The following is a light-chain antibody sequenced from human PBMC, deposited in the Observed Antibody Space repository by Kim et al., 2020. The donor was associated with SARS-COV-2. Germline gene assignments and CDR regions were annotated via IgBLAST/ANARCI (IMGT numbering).Light chain of an antibody. Sequence: APGRTPRTTCVGTAIGGKNVHWCQQQPGQAPVLIMELDTGRRSGIPERFSVSTSGNTATLTITRVEAEDEADYYCQVWDSTSDHRVFGGGTQLTVL. CDR2: LDT. V-gene: IGLV3-21*04. J-gene: IGLJ3*02. CDR1: AIGGKN. CDR3: QVWDSTSDHRV.